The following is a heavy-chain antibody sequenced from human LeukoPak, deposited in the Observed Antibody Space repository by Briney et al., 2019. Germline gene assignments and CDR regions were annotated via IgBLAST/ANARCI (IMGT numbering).Heavy chain of an antibody. Sequence: ASVKVSCKASGGTFSSYAISWVRQAPGQGLEWMGGIIPIFGTANYAQKFQGRVTITADGSTSTAYMELSSLRSEDTAVYYCARDRPEADDYGDYRYYYYMDVWGKGTTVTISS. CDR3: ARDRPEADDYGDYRYYYYMDV. V-gene: IGHV1-69*13. CDR2: IIPIFGTA. D-gene: IGHD4-17*01. J-gene: IGHJ6*03. CDR1: GGTFSSYA.